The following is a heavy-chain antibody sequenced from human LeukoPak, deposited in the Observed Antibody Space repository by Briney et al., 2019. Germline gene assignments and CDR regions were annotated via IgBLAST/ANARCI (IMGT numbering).Heavy chain of an antibody. CDR1: GGSISSYY. Sequence: KPSETLSLTCTVSGGSISSYYWSWIRQPAGKGLEWIGRIYTSGSTNYNPSLKSRVTMSVDTSKNQFSLKLSSVTAADTAVYYCARVGWSSTSCYFDYWGQGTLVTVSS. CDR2: IYTSGST. D-gene: IGHD2-2*01. J-gene: IGHJ4*02. V-gene: IGHV4-4*07. CDR3: ARVGWSSTSCYFDY.